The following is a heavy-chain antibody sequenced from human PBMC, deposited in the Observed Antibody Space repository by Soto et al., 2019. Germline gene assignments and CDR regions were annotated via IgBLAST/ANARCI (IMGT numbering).Heavy chain of an antibody. CDR3: TRHDPVGWGDV. D-gene: IGHD3-16*01. CDR2: IRSKAHNYAI. Sequence: EMQLVESGGALVQPGGSLQLSCAASGFIFADSTIHWVRQASGKGLEWVGRIRSKAHNYAIEYAESVKGRFVIYRDNSRNTAYLQMNSLKTEDTAVYYCTRHDPVGWGDVWGQGTTVTVSS. J-gene: IGHJ6*02. V-gene: IGHV3-73*02. CDR1: GFIFADST.